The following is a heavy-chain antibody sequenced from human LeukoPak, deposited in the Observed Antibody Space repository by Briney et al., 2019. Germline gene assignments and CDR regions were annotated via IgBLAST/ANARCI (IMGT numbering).Heavy chain of an antibody. V-gene: IGHV3-7*01. J-gene: IGHJ4*02. CDR2: INQDGSEK. D-gene: IGHD5-18*01. CDR3: ARDPSRRYTYGYGDS. Sequence: GGSLRLSCAASGFTFSGYWMNWVRQPPGKGLEWVANINQDGSEKYYVDSVKGRFTISRDNARSSLYLQINSLRAEDTGLYYCARDPSRRYTYGYGDSWGQGTLVTVSS. CDR1: GFTFSGYW.